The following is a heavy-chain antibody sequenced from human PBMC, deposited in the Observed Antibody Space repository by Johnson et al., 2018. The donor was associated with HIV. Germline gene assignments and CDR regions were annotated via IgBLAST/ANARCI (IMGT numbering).Heavy chain of an antibody. D-gene: IGHD3-22*01. CDR1: GFTFSTYS. CDR3: ARESGWGHDAFDI. CDR2: ISYDGNNK. Sequence: QMQLVESGGGVVQPGRSLRLSCAASGFTFSTYSMHWVRQAPGMRLEWVAVISYDGNNKYYADSLKGRFTISRDNSKNTLYLQMNSLRAEDTAVYSCARESGWGHDAFDIWGQGTMVIVSS. J-gene: IGHJ3*02. V-gene: IGHV3-30*04.